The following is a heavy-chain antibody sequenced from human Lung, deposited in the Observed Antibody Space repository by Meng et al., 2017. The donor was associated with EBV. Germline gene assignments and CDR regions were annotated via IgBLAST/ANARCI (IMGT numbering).Heavy chain of an antibody. CDR1: GFTFSSYA. Sequence: EVQLLESGGGLVRPGGSLRLSCAASGFTFSSYAMSWVRQAPGKGLEWVSAISGSGGSTYYADSVKGRFTISRDNSKNTLYLEMNSLRAEDTAVYYCATYYDSSGFDDWGQGTLVTVSS. CDR2: ISGSGGST. D-gene: IGHD3-22*01. CDR3: ATYYDSSGFDD. V-gene: IGHV3-23*01. J-gene: IGHJ4*02.